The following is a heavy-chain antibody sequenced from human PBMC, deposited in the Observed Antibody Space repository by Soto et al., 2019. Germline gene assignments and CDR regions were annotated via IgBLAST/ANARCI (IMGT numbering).Heavy chain of an antibody. V-gene: IGHV5-10-1*01. CDR2: IDPSNSDI. J-gene: IGHJ2*01. Sequence: GESLKISCKGSGYSFTSYWISWVRQMPGKGLEWMGRIDPSNSDINYSPSFQGHVTISADKSITTAYLQWRSLRASDTAMYYCAKHWRPDWHFDFWGRGTLVTVSS. CDR1: GYSFTSYW. D-gene: IGHD3-3*01. CDR3: AKHWRPDWHFDF.